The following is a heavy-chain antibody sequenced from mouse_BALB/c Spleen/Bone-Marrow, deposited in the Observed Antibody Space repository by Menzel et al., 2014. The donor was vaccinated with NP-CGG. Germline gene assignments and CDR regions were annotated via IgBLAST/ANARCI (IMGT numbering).Heavy chain of an antibody. V-gene: IGHV5-6-3*01. CDR2: INSNGGST. CDR3: ARDYDYDY. CDR1: GFTFSSYG. J-gene: IGHJ2*01. Sequence: EVQVVESGGGLVQPGGSLKLSCAASGFTFSSYGMSWVRQTPDKRLELVATINSNGGSTYYPDSGKGRFTISRDNAKNTLYLQMSSLKSEDTAMYYCARDYDYDYWGQGTTLTVSS. D-gene: IGHD2-4*01.